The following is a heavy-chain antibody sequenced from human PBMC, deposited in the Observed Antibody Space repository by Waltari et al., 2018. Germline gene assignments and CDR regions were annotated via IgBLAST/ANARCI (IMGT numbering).Heavy chain of an antibody. Sequence: QVQLQESGPGLVKPSETLSLTCTVSGGSISSYYWSWIRQPPGKGLEWIGYIYYSGNTNDDPSLKIRVTISVDTSKNQFSLKLSSVTAADTAVYYCARQSSGWYYFDYWGQGTLVTVSS. V-gene: IGHV4-59*01. D-gene: IGHD6-19*01. CDR3: ARQSSGWYYFDY. CDR1: GGSISSYY. J-gene: IGHJ4*02. CDR2: IYYSGNT.